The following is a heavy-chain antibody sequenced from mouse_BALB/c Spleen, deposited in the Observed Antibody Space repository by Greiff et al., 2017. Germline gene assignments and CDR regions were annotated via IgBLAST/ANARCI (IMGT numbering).Heavy chain of an antibody. CDR3: ARDRGYGNYGGFAY. CDR2: ISDGGSYT. CDR1: GFTFSDYY. V-gene: IGHV5-4*02. J-gene: IGHJ3*01. D-gene: IGHD2-1*01. Sequence: EVMLVESGGGLVKPGGSLKLSCAASGFTFSDYYMYWVRQTPEKRLEWVATISDGGSYTYYPDSVKGRFTISRDNAKNNLYLQMSSLKSEDTAMYYCARDRGYGNYGGFAYWGQGTLVTVSA.